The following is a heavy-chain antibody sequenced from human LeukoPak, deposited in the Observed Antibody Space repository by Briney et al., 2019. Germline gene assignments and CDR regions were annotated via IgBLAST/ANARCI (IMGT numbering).Heavy chain of an antibody. D-gene: IGHD1-7*01. CDR2: INHSGSA. V-gene: IGHV4-34*01. Sequence: SETLSLTCAIYGGSFSGYYWSWIRPTPGKGLEWIGEINHSGSAKYKPSLKSRVTISVTFSKNQFSLDLSSVTAADTGVYYCARGQPPYSAGSTYYAGGFYYYDNWGQRTLVTVSS. CDR1: GGSFSGYY. J-gene: IGHJ4*02. CDR3: ARGQPPYSAGSTYYAGGFYYYDN.